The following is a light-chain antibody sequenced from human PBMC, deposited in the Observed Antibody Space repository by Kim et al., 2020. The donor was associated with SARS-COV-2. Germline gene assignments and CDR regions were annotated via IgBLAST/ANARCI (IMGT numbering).Light chain of an antibody. Sequence: GQRDTISCSGRSSNIGSNTVNWYQQLPGTAPKLLIYSNNQRPSGVPDRFSGSKSGTSASLAISGLQSEDEADYYCAAWDDSLNVYVFGTGTKVTVL. CDR1: SSNIGSNT. CDR3: AAWDDSLNVYV. V-gene: IGLV1-44*01. J-gene: IGLJ1*01. CDR2: SNN.